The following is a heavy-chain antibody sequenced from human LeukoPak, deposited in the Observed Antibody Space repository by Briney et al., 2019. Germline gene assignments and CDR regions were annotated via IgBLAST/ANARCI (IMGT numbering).Heavy chain of an antibody. D-gene: IGHD4-17*01. Sequence: GGSLRLSCAASGFTFSSYWMSWVRQAPGKGLEWVGRINGKIDGGTTDYAAPVKGRFTISRDDSKNTLYLQMNSLKTEDTAVYYCTTYGDYYAFDIWGQGTMVTVSS. V-gene: IGHV3-15*01. J-gene: IGHJ3*02. CDR1: GFTFSSYW. CDR3: TTYGDYYAFDI. CDR2: INGKIDGGTT.